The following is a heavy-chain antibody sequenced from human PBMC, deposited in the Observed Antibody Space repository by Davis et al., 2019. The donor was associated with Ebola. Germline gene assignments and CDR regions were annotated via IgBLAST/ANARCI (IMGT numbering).Heavy chain of an antibody. J-gene: IGHJ4*02. Sequence: AASVKVSCKASGYTFIDHYIHWVRQAPGQGLEWMGRINPSTGGINYAQKFQGRVTMTRDTSITTAFMDLSSLTSDDTAVYFCARDPGITIFGVPGDWGQGTLVTVSS. CDR2: INPSTGGI. CDR3: ARDPGITIFGVPGD. V-gene: IGHV1-2*06. CDR1: GYTFIDHY. D-gene: IGHD3-3*01.